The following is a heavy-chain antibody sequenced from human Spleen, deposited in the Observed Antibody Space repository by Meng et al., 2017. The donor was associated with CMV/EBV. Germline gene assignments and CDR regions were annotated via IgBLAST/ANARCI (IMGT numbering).Heavy chain of an antibody. CDR1: LSTSGVG. CDR3: ARSPYYHDSSGFSGDFDY. Sequence: LSTSGVGVGWIRPPPGKAPQWLALIYWDDDKRYSPSLESRLTITKDTSKNRVVLTMTNMDPADTGTYFCARSPYYHDSSGFSGDFDYWGQGTLVTVSS. J-gene: IGHJ4*02. CDR2: IYWDDDK. V-gene: IGHV2-5*02. D-gene: IGHD3-22*01.